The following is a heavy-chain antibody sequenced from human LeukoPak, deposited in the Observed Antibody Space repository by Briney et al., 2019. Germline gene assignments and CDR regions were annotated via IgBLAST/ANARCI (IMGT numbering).Heavy chain of an antibody. J-gene: IGHJ5*02. D-gene: IGHD4-17*01. CDR1: GGSFSGYY. Sequence: SETLSLTCAVYGGSFSGYYWSWIRQPPGKGLEWIGSIYYTGSTYYNPSLKSRVTISVDTSKNQFSLKLSSVTAADTAVYYCARHDYGDYVGFDPWGQGTLVTVSS. V-gene: IGHV4-34*01. CDR2: IYYTGST. CDR3: ARHDYGDYVGFDP.